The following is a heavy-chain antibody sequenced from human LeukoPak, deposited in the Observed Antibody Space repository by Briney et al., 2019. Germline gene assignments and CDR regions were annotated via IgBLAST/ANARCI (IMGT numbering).Heavy chain of an antibody. D-gene: IGHD4-23*01. CDR1: GFTFSSYA. V-gene: IGHV3-74*01. CDR2: IDSDGSST. CDR3: ARSTTAVIPFDY. J-gene: IGHJ4*02. Sequence: GGSLRLSCSASGFTFSSYAMHWVRHAPGKGLMWVSRIDSDGSSTNYADSVKGRFTISRDNAKNTLFLQMNSLRAEDTAVYYCARSTTAVIPFDYWGQGALVTVSS.